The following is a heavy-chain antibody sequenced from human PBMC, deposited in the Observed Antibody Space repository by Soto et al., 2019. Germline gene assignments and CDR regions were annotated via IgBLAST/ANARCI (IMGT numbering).Heavy chain of an antibody. CDR3: AREGCXXVRCYDNAFDI. Sequence: VKVSCKASGYTFSNYAIHWVRQAPGQRLEWMGWINVGNGNTKHSQKLQGRVAITRDTPASTAYMELSSLRSEDTAVYYCAREGCXXVRCYDNAFDIWGQGTMVTGSS. CDR1: GYTFSNYA. D-gene: IGHD3-22*01. V-gene: IGHV1-3*01. CDR2: INVGNGNT. J-gene: IGHJ3*02.